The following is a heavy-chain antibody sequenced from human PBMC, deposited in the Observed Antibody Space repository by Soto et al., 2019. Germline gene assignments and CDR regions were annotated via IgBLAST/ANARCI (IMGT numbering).Heavy chain of an antibody. CDR3: ARLLEESPPHYFDY. D-gene: IGHD3-16*01. J-gene: IGHJ4*02. CDR1: GCTFSSYA. Sequence: SVKVSCKASGCTFSSYAISWVRQAPGQGLEWMGGIIPIFGTANYAQKFQGRVTITADESTSTAFMELRSLRSEDTAVYYCARLLEESPPHYFDYWGQGTLVTVSS. CDR2: IIPIFGTA. V-gene: IGHV1-69*13.